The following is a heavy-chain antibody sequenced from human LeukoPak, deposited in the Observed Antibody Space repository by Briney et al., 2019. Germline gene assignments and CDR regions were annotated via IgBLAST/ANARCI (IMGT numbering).Heavy chain of an antibody. CDR3: ARDPSSGEGATM. Sequence: ASVKVSCKASGYTFTGYYMHWVRQAPGQGLEWMGRINPNSGGTNYAQKFQGRVTMTRDTSISTAYMELSRLRSDDTAVYYCARDPSSGEGATMWGQGTLVTVSS. CDR2: INPNSGGT. J-gene: IGHJ4*02. CDR1: GYTFTGYY. D-gene: IGHD1-26*01. V-gene: IGHV1-2*06.